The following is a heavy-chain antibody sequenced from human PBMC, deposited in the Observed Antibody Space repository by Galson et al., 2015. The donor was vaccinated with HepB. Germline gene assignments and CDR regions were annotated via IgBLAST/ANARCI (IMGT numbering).Heavy chain of an antibody. Sequence: ETLSLTCTVSGGSISSSSYYWGWIRQPPGKGLEWIGSIYYSGSTNYNPSLKSRVTISVDTSKNQFSLKLSSVTAADTAVYYCAREGGHTYYDFWSGPLGGYYYYYYYMDVWGKGTTVSVSS. CDR3: AREGGHTYYDFWSGPLGGYYYYYYYMDV. D-gene: IGHD3-3*01. CDR2: IYYSGST. CDR1: GGSISSSSYY. V-gene: IGHV4-39*07. J-gene: IGHJ6*03.